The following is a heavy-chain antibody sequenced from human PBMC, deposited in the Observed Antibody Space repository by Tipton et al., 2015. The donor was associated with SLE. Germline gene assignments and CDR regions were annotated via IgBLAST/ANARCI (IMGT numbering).Heavy chain of an antibody. CDR3: ARDRTFYYDSSGPNWFDP. D-gene: IGHD3-22*01. V-gene: IGHV4-59*11. CDR1: GGSISSHY. J-gene: IGHJ5*02. CDR2: IYYSGST. Sequence: TLSLTCTVSGGSISSHYWSWIRQPPGKGLEWIGYIYYSGSTYYNPSLKSRVTISVDTSKNQFSLKLSSVTAADTAVYYCARDRTFYYDSSGPNWFDPWGQGTLVTVSS.